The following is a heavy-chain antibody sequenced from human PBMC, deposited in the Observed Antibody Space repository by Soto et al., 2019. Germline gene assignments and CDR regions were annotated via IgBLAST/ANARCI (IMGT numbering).Heavy chain of an antibody. CDR1: GGSISSYY. CDR3: ARGGGYYSEINFDY. CDR2: IYTSGST. J-gene: IGHJ4*02. V-gene: IGHV4-4*07. D-gene: IGHD3-22*01. Sequence: QVQLQESGPGLVKPSETLSLTCTVSGGSISSYYWSWIRQPAGKGLGWIGRIYTSGSTNYNPSLKRRVTMSVDTSKNQLSLKLSSVTAADTAVYYCARGGGYYSEINFDYWGQGTLVTVSS.